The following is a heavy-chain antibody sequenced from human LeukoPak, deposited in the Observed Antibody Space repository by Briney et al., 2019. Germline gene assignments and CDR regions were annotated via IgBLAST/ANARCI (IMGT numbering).Heavy chain of an antibody. CDR3: AKAGGYCSSTSCYLFD. J-gene: IGHJ4*02. CDR2: NSGSGDNT. Sequence: GGSLRLSCAASGFSFSSYAMSWVRQAPGKGLEWVSSNSGSGDNTYYAESVKGRFTISRDNSKNTLYLQMNSLRAEDTAVYYCAKAGGYCSSTSCYLFDWGQGTLVTVSS. CDR1: GFSFSSYA. V-gene: IGHV3-23*01. D-gene: IGHD2-2*01.